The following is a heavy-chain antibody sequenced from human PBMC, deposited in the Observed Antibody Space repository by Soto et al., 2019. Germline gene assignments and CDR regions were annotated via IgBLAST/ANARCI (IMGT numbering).Heavy chain of an antibody. V-gene: IGHV1-3*01. J-gene: IGHJ4*02. CDR1: GYTFTSYA. CDR3: AAGSTVTTFDY. CDR2: IIVGNGNT. Sequence: ASVKVSCKASGYTFTSYAMHWVRQAPGQRLEWMGWIIVGNGNTKYAQKFQGRVTITRDTSTSTAYMELSSLRSEDTAVYYCAAGSTVTTFDYWGQGTLVTVSS. D-gene: IGHD4-17*01.